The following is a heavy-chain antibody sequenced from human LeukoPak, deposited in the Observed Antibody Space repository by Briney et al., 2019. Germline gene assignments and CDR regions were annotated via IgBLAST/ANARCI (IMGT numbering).Heavy chain of an antibody. CDR3: TRDSGTYNWFDP. Sequence: GGSLRLSCAASGXTFSGSAIHWVRQSSGKGLEWVGQIDKKDKGYATATAYAASVKGRFTISRDDSINTAYLQMKSLKTEDTALYYCTRDSGTYNWFDPWGQGTLVTVSS. CDR2: IDKKDKGYATAT. J-gene: IGHJ5*02. D-gene: IGHD1-26*01. V-gene: IGHV3-73*01. CDR1: GXTFSGSA.